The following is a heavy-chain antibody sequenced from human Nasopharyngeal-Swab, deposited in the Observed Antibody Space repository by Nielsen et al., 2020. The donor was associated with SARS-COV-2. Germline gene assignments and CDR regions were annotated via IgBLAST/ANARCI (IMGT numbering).Heavy chain of an antibody. CDR2: IYYSGST. Sequence: WIRQPPGKGLEWIGSIYYSGSTYYNPSLKRRVTISVDTSKNQFSLKLSSVTAADTAVYYCARKDYKTSAFDIWGQGTMVTVSS. D-gene: IGHD4-11*01. CDR3: ARKDYKTSAFDI. J-gene: IGHJ3*02. V-gene: IGHV4-39*07.